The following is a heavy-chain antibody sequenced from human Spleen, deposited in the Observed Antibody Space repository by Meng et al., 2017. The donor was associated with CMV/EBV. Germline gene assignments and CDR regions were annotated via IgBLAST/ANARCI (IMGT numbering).Heavy chain of an antibody. CDR1: GYTFTGYY. J-gene: IGHJ4*02. CDR2: INPNSGGT. CDR3: ARGDRWAGPFDY. V-gene: IGHV1-2*02. D-gene: IGHD6-13*01. Sequence: ASVKVSCKASGYTFTGYYMHWVRQAPGQGLEWMGWINPNSGGTNYAQKFQGRVTMTRDTSIDTAYMELSRLTSDDTAVYYCARGDRWAGPFDYWGQGALVTVSS.